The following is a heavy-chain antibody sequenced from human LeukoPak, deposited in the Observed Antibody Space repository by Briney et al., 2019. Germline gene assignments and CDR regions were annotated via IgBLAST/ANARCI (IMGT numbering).Heavy chain of an antibody. CDR2: INAGNGNT. CDR1: GYTFTRYA. J-gene: IGHJ3*02. V-gene: IGHV1-3*01. CDR3: ARVIPYLDAFDI. Sequence: ASVKVSCKASGYTFTRYAMHWVRQAPGQRLEWMGWINAGNGNTKYSQKFQGRVTITRDTSASTAYMELSSLRSEDTAVYYCARVIPYLDAFDIWGQGTTVTVSS.